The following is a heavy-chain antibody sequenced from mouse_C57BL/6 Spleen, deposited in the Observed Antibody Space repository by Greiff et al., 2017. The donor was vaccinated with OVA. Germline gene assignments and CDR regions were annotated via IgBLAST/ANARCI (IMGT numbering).Heavy chain of an antibody. CDR1: GFTFSSYA. CDR3: TREGDYYGSFYAMDY. D-gene: IGHD1-1*01. Sequence: DVMLVESGEGLVKPGGSLKLSCAASGFTFSSYAMSWVRQTPEKRLEWVAYISSGGDYLYYADTVKGRFTISRDNARNTLYLQMSSLKSEDTAMYYCTREGDYYGSFYAMDYWGQGTSVTVSS. V-gene: IGHV5-9-1*02. CDR2: ISSGGDYL. J-gene: IGHJ4*01.